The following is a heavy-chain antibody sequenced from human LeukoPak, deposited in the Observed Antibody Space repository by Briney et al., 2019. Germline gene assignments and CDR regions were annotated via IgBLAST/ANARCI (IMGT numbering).Heavy chain of an antibody. CDR3: ARGGVAGTSPLFCY. J-gene: IGHJ4*02. CDR2: ISYDGSNK. V-gene: IGHV3-30*04. D-gene: IGHD6-19*01. CDR1: GYTFTSYA. Sequence: SCKASGYTFTSYAMHWVRQAPGKGLEWVAVISYDGSNKYYADSVKGRFTISRDNSKNTLYLQMNSLRAEDTAVYYCARGGVAGTSPLFCYWGQGTLVTVSS.